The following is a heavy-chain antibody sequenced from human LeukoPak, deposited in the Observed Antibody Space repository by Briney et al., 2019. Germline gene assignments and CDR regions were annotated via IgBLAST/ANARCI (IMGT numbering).Heavy chain of an antibody. D-gene: IGHD3-22*01. CDR2: IRQDASEK. CDR3: ARIGNYYDSSGYYLKGAFDL. J-gene: IGHJ3*01. CDR1: GFTFSNYW. V-gene: IGHV3-7*01. Sequence: PGGFLRLSCAASGFTFSNYWMNWVRQAPGKGLEWVANIRQDASEKYYVDSVKGRFTISRDNAKNSLYLQMNSLRAEDTAVYYCARIGNYYDSSGYYLKGAFDLWGQGTMVTVSS.